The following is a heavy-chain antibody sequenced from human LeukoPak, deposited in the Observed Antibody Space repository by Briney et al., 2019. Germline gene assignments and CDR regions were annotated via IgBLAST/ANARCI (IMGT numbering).Heavy chain of an antibody. CDR3: ARDGVAGGFDY. V-gene: IGHV4-59*01. J-gene: IGHJ4*02. CDR2: IHYSGST. CDR1: GGSIGSYY. D-gene: IGHD6-19*01. Sequence: SETLSLTCTVSGGSIGSYYWNWIRQAPGKGLEWIGYIHYSGSTNHNSSLKCRVTISVDTSKNQYSLKLSSVTAPATAVYYCARDGVAGGFDYWGEGTLVTVSS.